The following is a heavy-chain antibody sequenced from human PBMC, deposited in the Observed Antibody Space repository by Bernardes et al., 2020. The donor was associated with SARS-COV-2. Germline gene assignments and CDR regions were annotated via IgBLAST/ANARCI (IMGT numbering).Heavy chain of an antibody. CDR1: GYTFSDYY. Sequence: SVKVSCKSSGYTFSDYYIHWLRQAPGQGFEWMGWISPKSGATHYAQQFQGRVTITRDTAFSTAYIQLSRLPSDDTAVDYCARTFYSDRGGYSVFDQWGQGTLVSVSS. CDR3: ARTFYSDRGGYSVFDQ. D-gene: IGHD3-22*01. CDR2: ISPKSGAT. V-gene: IGHV1-2*02. J-gene: IGHJ4*02.